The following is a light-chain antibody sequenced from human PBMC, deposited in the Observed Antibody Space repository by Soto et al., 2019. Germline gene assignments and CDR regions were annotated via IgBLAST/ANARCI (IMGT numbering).Light chain of an antibody. CDR1: QSVSNRY. CDR2: RVS. CDR3: QQYGNVPLT. J-gene: IGKJ4*01. V-gene: IGKV3-20*01. Sequence: EIVLTQSPDTLSLSPGEGATLSCRASQSVSNRYFAWYQQKPGQAPRLLIYRVSSRATGIPDRFSGSGSGTDFTLTISRLEPEDFAVYYCQQYGNVPLTFGGGTKVDIK.